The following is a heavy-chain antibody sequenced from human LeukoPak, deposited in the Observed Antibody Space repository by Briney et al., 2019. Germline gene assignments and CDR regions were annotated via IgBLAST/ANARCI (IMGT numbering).Heavy chain of an antibody. CDR2: IYHSGST. D-gene: IGHD3-10*01. J-gene: IGHJ4*02. CDR3: ARENYYGSGTRF. CDR1: GGSISSGGYY. Sequence: PSETLSLTCTVSGGSISSGGYYWSWIRQPPGKGLEWIGYIYHSGSTYYNPSLKSRVTISVDTSKNQFSLKLSSVTAADTAVYYCARENYYGSGTRFWGQGTLVTVSS. V-gene: IGHV4-30-2*05.